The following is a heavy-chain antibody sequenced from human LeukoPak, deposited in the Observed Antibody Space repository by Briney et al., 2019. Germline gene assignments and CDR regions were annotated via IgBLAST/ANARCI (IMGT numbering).Heavy chain of an antibody. J-gene: IGHJ4*02. CDR3: AREVAGTLNFDY. CDR1: GGSISSYY. D-gene: IGHD6-19*01. V-gene: IGHV4-59*01. CDR2: IYNSGNT. Sequence: SETLSLTCTVSGGSISSYYWTWIRQTPGKGLEWIGYIYNSGNTNYNPSLRSRVTISVDTSKNQFSLKLTSVTSADTAIYYCAREVAGTLNFDYWGQGTLVTVSS.